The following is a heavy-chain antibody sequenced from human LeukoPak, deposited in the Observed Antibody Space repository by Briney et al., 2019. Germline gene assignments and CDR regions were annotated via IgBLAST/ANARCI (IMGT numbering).Heavy chain of an antibody. D-gene: IGHD2-15*01. CDR3: AKRIVVVVAATYY. Sequence: GGSLRLSCAASGFTFSSYGMHWVRQAPGKGLEWVAFIRYDGSNKYYADSVKGRFTISRDNSKNTLYLRMNSLRAEDTAIYYCAKRIVVVVAATYYWGQGPLVTVSS. V-gene: IGHV3-30*02. J-gene: IGHJ4*02. CDR2: IRYDGSNK. CDR1: GFTFSSYG.